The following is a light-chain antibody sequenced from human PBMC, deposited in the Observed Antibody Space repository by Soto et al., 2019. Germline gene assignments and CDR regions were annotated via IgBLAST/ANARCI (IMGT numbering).Light chain of an antibody. CDR3: QQYNNWPPIT. Sequence: DIVLTQSPGTLSLSPGERATLSCRASQSVSSKYLAWYQQKPGQAPRLLIYAVSTRATDIPDRFSGSGSGTDFTLTISSLQSEDFAVYYCQQYNNWPPITFGQGTRLEIK. CDR2: AVS. J-gene: IGKJ5*01. V-gene: IGKV3D-15*01. CDR1: QSVSSKY.